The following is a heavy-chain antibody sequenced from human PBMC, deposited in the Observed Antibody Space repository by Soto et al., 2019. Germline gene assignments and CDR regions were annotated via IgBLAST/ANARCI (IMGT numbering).Heavy chain of an antibody. CDR2: SIPIFGTA. CDR1: GGTFSSYA. J-gene: IGHJ6*02. CDR3: ARGETYYYDSSGYYYGYYYYGMDV. V-gene: IGHV1-69*06. Sequence: QVQLVQSGAEVKKPGSSVKVSCKASGGTFSSYAISWVRQAPGQGLEWMGGSIPIFGTANYAQKFQGRVTITADKSTSTAYMELSSLRSEDTAVYYCARGETYYYDSSGYYYGYYYYGMDVWGQGTTVTVSS. D-gene: IGHD3-22*01.